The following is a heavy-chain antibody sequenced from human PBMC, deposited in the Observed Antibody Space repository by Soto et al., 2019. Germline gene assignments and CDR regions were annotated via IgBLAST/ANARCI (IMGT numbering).Heavy chain of an antibody. Sequence: ESGGGLIQPGGSLRLSCTASGFTVRSNYMSWVRQAPGKGLEWVSVIYSGGSTYYGDSVKGRFTISTDNSRNTLYLQMNSLRGEDAAVYYCAKDFLKVELLHFGEPAPPYQFYYGMDVWGQGTTVTVSS. V-gene: IGHV3-66*03. J-gene: IGHJ6*02. D-gene: IGHD3-10*01. CDR1: GFTVRSNY. CDR2: IYSGGST. CDR3: AKDFLKVELLHFGEPAPPYQFYYGMDV.